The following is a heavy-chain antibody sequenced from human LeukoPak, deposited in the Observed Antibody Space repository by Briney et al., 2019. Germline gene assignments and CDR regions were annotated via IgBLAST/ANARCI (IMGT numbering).Heavy chain of an antibody. J-gene: IGHJ3*02. V-gene: IGHV3-48*04. Sequence: GGSLRLSCAVSGFTFSSYSMNWVRQAPGKGLEWISYIGATVSTIYYAASVKGRVTISRDNAENSLYLQMNSLRAEDTAVYYCTRGDYDDHLGDFDIWGQGTLVAVSS. CDR1: GFTFSSYS. CDR3: TRGDYDDHLGDFDI. CDR2: IGATVSTI. D-gene: IGHD4-17*01.